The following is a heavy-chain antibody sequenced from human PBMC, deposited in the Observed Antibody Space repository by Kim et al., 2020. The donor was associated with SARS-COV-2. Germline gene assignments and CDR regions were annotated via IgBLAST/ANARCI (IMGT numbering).Heavy chain of an antibody. J-gene: IGHJ5*02. CDR2: IYPAYSVP. CDR3: SRHKCSCRYRSAFDP. V-gene: IGHV5-51*01. CDR1: GYSFTSYW. Sequence: GESLKISCKGSGYSFTSYWIGWVRQMPGKGLEWMGIIYPAYSVPRYSPSFQGQVTLSPDPSISTAYLPWSRLKASDTAMYFFSRHKCSCRYRSAFDPWGQ. D-gene: IGHD3-16*02.